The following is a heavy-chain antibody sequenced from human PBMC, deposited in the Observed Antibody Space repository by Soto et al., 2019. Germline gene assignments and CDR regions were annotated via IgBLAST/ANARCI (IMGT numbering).Heavy chain of an antibody. J-gene: IGHJ5*02. D-gene: IGHD1-26*01. CDR2: IANDVSDQ. Sequence: QVQLVESGGGVVQPGRSLRLSCAASGFTFSGYGMQWVRQAPGKGLEWVAVIANDVSDQFYVDSVKGRFIISRDNSKNTLYLEMNSLSAEDTAMYYCTRSLGGSSDFVSDRWGQGTLVTVSS. V-gene: IGHV3-30*03. CDR3: TRSLGGSSDFVSDR. CDR1: GFTFSGYG.